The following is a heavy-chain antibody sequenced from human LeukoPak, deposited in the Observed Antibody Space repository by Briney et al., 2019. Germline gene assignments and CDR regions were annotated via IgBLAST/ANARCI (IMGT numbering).Heavy chain of an antibody. D-gene: IGHD1-14*01. CDR3: ARAGNRYYYYYYMDV. CDR1: GFTFSSYS. V-gene: IGHV3-48*01. Sequence: PGGSLRLSCAASGFTFSSYSMNWVRQAPGKGLEWVSYISSSSSTIYYADSVKGRFTISRDNAKNSLYLQMNSLRAEDTAVYYCARAGNRYYYYYYMDVWGKGTTVTASS. J-gene: IGHJ6*03. CDR2: ISSSSSTI.